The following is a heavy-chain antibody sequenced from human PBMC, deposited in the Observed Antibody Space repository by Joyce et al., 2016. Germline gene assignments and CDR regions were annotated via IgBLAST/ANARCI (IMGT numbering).Heavy chain of an antibody. D-gene: IGHD3-3*01. J-gene: IGHJ4*02. CDR2: CDPDPEDGET. CDR1: GYTLSELS. CDR3: SKGKGFTSGDYKNFDN. V-gene: IGHV1-24*01. Sequence: QVQLIQSGAEAKKPGASVKVSCKVSGYTLSELSMHWVRQAPGKGLEWMVGCDPDPEDGETVYAQKFQGRVTMSDDTSTTTAYMELRSLKPDATAVYYCSKGKGFTSGDYKNFDNWGQGTLVAGST.